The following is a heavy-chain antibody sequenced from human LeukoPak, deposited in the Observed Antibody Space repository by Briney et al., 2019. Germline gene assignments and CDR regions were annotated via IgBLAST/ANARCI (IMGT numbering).Heavy chain of an antibody. V-gene: IGHV1-69*06. Sequence: SVKVSCKASGGTFSIYAISWVRQAPGQGLEWMGGIIPIFGTANYAQKFRGRVTITADKSTRTAYMELSSLRSEDTAVYYCARGSSGWYGPFGYWGQGTLVTVSS. CDR2: IIPIFGTA. CDR1: GGTFSIYA. CDR3: ARGSSGWYGPFGY. J-gene: IGHJ4*02. D-gene: IGHD6-19*01.